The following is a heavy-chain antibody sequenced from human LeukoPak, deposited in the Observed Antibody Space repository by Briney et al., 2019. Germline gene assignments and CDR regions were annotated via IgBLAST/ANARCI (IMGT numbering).Heavy chain of an antibody. CDR3: AKGAYCSSTSCYLEGRFDY. V-gene: IGHV3-9*01. CDR2: ISWNSGSI. D-gene: IGHD2-2*01. Sequence: GGSLRLSCAASGFTFDDYAMHWVRQAPGKGLECVSGISWNSGSIGYADSVKGRFTISRDNAKNSLYLQMNSLRAEDTALYYCAKGAYCSSTSCYLEGRFDYWGQGTLVTVSS. J-gene: IGHJ4*02. CDR1: GFTFDDYA.